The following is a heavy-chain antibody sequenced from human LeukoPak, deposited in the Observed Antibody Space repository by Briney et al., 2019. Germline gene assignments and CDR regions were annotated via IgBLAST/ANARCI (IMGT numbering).Heavy chain of an antibody. CDR2: INRGGNEV. D-gene: IGHD4-11*01. J-gene: IGHJ4*02. Sequence: GGSLRLSCAPSGFTFSDYWMTWVRQVPGKGLEWVANINRGGNEVHYVDSVKGRFTISRDNSKNTLYLQMNSLRAEDTAVYYCAKDHDYRREYYFDYWGQGTLVTVSS. V-gene: IGHV3-7*03. CDR1: GFTFSDYW. CDR3: AKDHDYRREYYFDY.